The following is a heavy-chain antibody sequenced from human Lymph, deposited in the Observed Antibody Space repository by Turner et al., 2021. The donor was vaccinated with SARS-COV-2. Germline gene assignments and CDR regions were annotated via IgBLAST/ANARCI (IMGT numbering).Heavy chain of an antibody. D-gene: IGHD3-22*01. Sequence: EVQLLESGGGLVQPGGSPRLPCAASGFTFSSYAMSWVRQAPGKGLEWVSTISGSGGSTYYADSVKSRFTISRDNSKNTLYLQMNSLRAEDTAVYYCAKNEMAMIVVVITLFDYWGQGTLVTVSS. CDR2: ISGSGGST. CDR1: GFTFSSYA. CDR3: AKNEMAMIVVVITLFDY. V-gene: IGHV3-23*01. J-gene: IGHJ4*02.